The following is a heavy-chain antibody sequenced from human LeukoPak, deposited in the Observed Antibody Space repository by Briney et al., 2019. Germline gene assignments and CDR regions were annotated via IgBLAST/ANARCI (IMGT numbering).Heavy chain of an antibody. D-gene: IGHD3-22*01. J-gene: IGHJ4*02. Sequence: GGSLRLSCAASGFTFSSYWLHWVRQAPGKGPVWVSRINSDGSSTSYADSVKGRFTISRDNAKNTLYLQMNSLRAEDTAVYYCARDHSQYYYDSSGQVDWGQGTLVTVSS. V-gene: IGHV3-74*01. CDR2: INSDGSST. CDR3: ARDHSQYYYDSSGQVD. CDR1: GFTFSSYW.